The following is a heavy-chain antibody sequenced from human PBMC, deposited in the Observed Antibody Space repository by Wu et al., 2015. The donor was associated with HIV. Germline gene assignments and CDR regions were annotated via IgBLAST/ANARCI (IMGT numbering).Heavy chain of an antibody. CDR1: GYIFINYY. V-gene: IGHV1-2*02. CDR3: VRVSPPRV. CDR2: INSRNGDT. Sequence: QVQLVQSGSEVKKPGASMKVSCKTSGYIFINYYIQWVRQAPGQGLEWMGWINSRNGDTKYAQKFQGRVTMTRDTSITTVYMELTSLRSDDTAVYFCVRVSPPRVWAKGT. J-gene: IGHJ6*01.